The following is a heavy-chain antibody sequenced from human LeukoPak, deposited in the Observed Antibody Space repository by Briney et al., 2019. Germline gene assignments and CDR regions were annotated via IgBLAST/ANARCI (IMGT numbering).Heavy chain of an antibody. Sequence: SVKVSCKASGGTFSSYAISWVRQAPGQGLEWMGGIIPIFGTANYAQKFQGRVTITADESTSTAYMELSSLRSEDTAVYYCARHPGVEYYYDSSGFYYWGQGTLVTVSS. CDR1: GGTFSSYA. CDR3: ARHPGVEYYYDSSGFYY. D-gene: IGHD3-22*01. V-gene: IGHV1-69*13. J-gene: IGHJ4*02. CDR2: IIPIFGTA.